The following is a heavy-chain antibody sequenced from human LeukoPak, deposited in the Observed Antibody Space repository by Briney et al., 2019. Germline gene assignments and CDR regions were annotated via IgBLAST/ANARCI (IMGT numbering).Heavy chain of an antibody. J-gene: IGHJ5*02. Sequence: PGGSLRLSCAASGFTFSSYSMNWVRQAPGKGLEWVSYISSSSSTIYYADSVKGRFTISRDNSKNTLYLQMGSLRAEDMAVYYCARWNGGRANWFDPWGQGTLVTVSS. CDR2: ISSSSSTI. CDR3: ARWNGGRANWFDP. D-gene: IGHD1-1*01. V-gene: IGHV3-48*01. CDR1: GFTFSSYS.